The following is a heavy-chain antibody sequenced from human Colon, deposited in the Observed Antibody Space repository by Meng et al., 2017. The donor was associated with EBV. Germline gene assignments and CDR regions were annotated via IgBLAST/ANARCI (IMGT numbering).Heavy chain of an antibody. CDR2: IYRGGGT. CDR3: ARVRVIPAAVGFDY. D-gene: IGHD2-2*01. V-gene: IGHV4-4*02. CDR1: GGSISTSDW. J-gene: IGHJ4*02. Sequence: VQLQESGPGLVGPSGTLSLPCAVSGGSISTSDWWSWVRQPPGKGLEWIGEIYRGGGTNYNPSFKSRVTMSVDTSNNHFSLKLSDVTAADTAVYYCARVRVIPAAVGFDYWGQGTLVTVSS.